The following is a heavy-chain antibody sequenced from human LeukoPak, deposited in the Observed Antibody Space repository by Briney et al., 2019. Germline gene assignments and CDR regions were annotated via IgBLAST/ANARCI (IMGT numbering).Heavy chain of an antibody. CDR1: GGTFSSYA. Sequence: ASVKVSCKASGGTFSSYAISWVRQAPGQGLEWMGRIIPILGIANYAQKFQGRVTITADKSTSTAYMELSSLRSEDTAVYYCARASDYYGSGSYSKDYYYYGMDVWGQGTTVTVSS. CDR3: ARASDYYGSGSYSKDYYYYGMDV. D-gene: IGHD3-10*01. CDR2: IIPILGIA. V-gene: IGHV1-69*04. J-gene: IGHJ6*02.